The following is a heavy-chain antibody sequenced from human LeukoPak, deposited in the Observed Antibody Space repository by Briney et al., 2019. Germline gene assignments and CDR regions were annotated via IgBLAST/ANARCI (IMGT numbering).Heavy chain of an antibody. V-gene: IGHV3-23*01. D-gene: IGHD2-2*01. CDR3: AKDSGYCSSTSCYAGDY. J-gene: IGHJ4*02. CDR2: ISGSGGST. Sequence: GGSLRLSCAASGFTFSSYAMSWVRQAPGKGLEWVSAISGSGGSTYYADSAKGRFTISRDNSKNTLYLQMNSLRAEDTAVYYCAKDSGYCSSTSCYAGDYWGQGTLVTVSS. CDR1: GFTFSSYA.